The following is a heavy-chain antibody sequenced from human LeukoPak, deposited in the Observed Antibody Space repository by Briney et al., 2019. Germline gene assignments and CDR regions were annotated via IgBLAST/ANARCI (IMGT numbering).Heavy chain of an antibody. Sequence: PGGSLRLSCAASGFTFSSYWMHWVRQAPGKGLVRVSRINSDGSSTSYADSVKGRFTISRDNAKNTLYLQMNSLRAEDTAVYYCARDYYDFWSGYYNTEYNWFDPWGQGTLVPVSS. CDR3: ARDYYDFWSGYYNTEYNWFDP. D-gene: IGHD3-3*01. V-gene: IGHV3-74*01. CDR2: INSDGSST. CDR1: GFTFSSYW. J-gene: IGHJ5*02.